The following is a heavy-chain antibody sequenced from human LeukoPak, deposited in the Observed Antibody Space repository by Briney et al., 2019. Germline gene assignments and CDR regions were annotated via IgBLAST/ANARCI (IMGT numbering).Heavy chain of an antibody. D-gene: IGHD2-15*01. CDR1: GYTFTSYY. CDR3: ARDGWMDV. CDR2: IIPIFGTA. Sequence: GASVKVSCKASGYTFTSYYMHWVRQAPGQGLEWMGGIIPIFGTANYAQKFQGRVTITTDESTSTAYMELSSLTSEDTAMYYCARDGWMDVWGQGTTVTVSS. V-gene: IGHV1-69*05. J-gene: IGHJ6*02.